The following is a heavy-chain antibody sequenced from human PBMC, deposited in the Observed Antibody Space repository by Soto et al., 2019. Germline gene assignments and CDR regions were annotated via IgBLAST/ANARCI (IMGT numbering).Heavy chain of an antibody. J-gene: IGHJ3*01. CDR1: GFTFSRNG. D-gene: IGHD5-12*01. CDR2: IWYHGNKE. Sequence: QEQLVESGGGVVQPGRSLRLSCAASGFTFSRNGMHWIRQAPGKGLEWVAVIWYHGNKENYADSVWGRFTISRDNSKHPVSLQMDSLRVEDTAVYYCARWNLAGPTIDAFDLWGQGTLVTVSS. CDR3: ARWNLAGPTIDAFDL. V-gene: IGHV3-33*01.